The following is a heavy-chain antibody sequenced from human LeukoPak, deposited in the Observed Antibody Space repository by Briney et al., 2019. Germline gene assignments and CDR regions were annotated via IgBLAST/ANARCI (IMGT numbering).Heavy chain of an antibody. CDR2: ISYDGKNK. CDR1: GFTFSSYG. CDR3: AKDLGYCSSSTCLSIDY. J-gene: IGHJ4*02. V-gene: IGHV3-30*18. D-gene: IGHD2-2*01. Sequence: PGGSLRLSCAASGFTFSSYGMHGVRQAPGKGLEWVAVISYDGKNKYYSDSVKGRFTISRDNSENTLSLQTNSLRAEDTAVYYCAKDLGYCSSSTCLSIDYWGQGTLVTVSS.